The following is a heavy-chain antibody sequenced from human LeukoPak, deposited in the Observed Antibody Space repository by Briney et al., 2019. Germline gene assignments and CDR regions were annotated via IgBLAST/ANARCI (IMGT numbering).Heavy chain of an antibody. CDR2: IYYSGST. D-gene: IGHD3-16*02. Sequence: SETLSLTCTVSGGSISSYYWSWIRQPPGKELEWIGYIYYSGSTNYNPSLKSRVTISVDTSKNQFSLKLSSVTAADTAVYYCARVGHYDYVWGSYRYTTGPIDYWGQGTLVTVSS. J-gene: IGHJ4*02. V-gene: IGHV4-59*01. CDR3: ARVGHYDYVWGSYRYTTGPIDY. CDR1: GGSISSYY.